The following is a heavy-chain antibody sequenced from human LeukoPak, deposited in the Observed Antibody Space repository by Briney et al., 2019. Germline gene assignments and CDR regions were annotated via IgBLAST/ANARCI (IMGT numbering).Heavy chain of an antibody. J-gene: IGHJ6*02. CDR1: GGTFSDYY. CDR3: ARGAFRSVYYYGMDV. V-gene: IGHV4-34*01. Sequence: PSETLSLTCAVYGGTFSDYYWGWIRQPPGKGLEWIGEINHSGSTNYNPSLKSRVTISVDTSKNQFSLKLSSVTAADTAVYYCARGAFRSVYYYGMDVWGQGTTVTVSS. D-gene: IGHD2/OR15-2a*01. CDR2: INHSGST.